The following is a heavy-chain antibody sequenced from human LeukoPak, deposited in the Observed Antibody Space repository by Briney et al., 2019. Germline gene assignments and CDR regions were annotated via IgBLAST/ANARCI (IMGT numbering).Heavy chain of an antibody. J-gene: IGHJ5*02. V-gene: IGHV4-34*01. CDR3: ARRPAVVWFDP. D-gene: IGHD6-19*01. CDR1: GGFFNGYH. Sequence: PSETLSLTCTVSGGFFNGYHWSWIRQPPGKGLEWIGEINHSGSTNYNPSLKSRVTISVDTSKNQFSLKLSSVTAADTAVYYCARRPAVVWFDPWGQGTLVTVSS. CDR2: INHSGST.